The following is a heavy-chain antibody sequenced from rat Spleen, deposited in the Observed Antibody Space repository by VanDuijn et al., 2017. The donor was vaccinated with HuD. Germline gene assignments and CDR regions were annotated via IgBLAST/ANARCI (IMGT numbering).Heavy chain of an antibody. Sequence: EVQLVESDGGLVQPGRSLKLSCAASGFTFSDYYMAWVRQAPTKGLEWVATISSDGGRNFYRDSVKGRFTISRDNAKSSLYLQMDSLRSEDTATYYCARRGFYYYDGHWFAYWGQGTLVTVSS. D-gene: IGHD1-12*02. J-gene: IGHJ3*01. CDR3: ARRGFYYYDGHWFAY. CDR1: GFTFSDYY. V-gene: IGHV5-29*01. CDR2: ISSDGGRN.